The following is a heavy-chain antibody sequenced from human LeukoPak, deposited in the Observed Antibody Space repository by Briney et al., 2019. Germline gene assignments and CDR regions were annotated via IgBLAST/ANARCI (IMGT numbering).Heavy chain of an antibody. V-gene: IGHV4-38-2*02. CDR1: GYSITSAYY. Sequence: SETLSLTCTVSGYSITSAYYWGWIRQPPGKGLEWIGSFFLKGSTYYNPSLKSRVTISVDTSKNQFSLKLSSVTAADTAVYYCATDYYDSSGYASSGAFDIWGQGTMVTVSS. CDR3: ATDYYDSSGYASSGAFDI. J-gene: IGHJ3*02. D-gene: IGHD3-22*01. CDR2: FFLKGST.